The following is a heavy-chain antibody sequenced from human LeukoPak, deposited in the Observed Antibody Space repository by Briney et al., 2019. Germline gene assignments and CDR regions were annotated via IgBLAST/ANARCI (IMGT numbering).Heavy chain of an antibody. V-gene: IGHV3-7*01. CDR3: ARDVNGDLDY. CDR2: IKQDGRDK. CDR1: GFTFSTYW. J-gene: IGHJ4*02. Sequence: GGSLRLSCAASGFTFSTYWMAWVRQAPGKGLEWVANIKQDGRDKNYVDSAKGRFTISRDNAENSLYLQMNSLRDEDTAVYYCARDVNGDLDYWGQGTLVTVSS. D-gene: IGHD2-8*01.